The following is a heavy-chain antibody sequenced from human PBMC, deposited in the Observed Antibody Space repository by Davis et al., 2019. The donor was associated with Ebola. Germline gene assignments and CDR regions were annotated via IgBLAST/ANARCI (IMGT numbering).Heavy chain of an antibody. CDR2: INAGNGNT. J-gene: IGHJ3*02. CDR1: GYTFTSYA. V-gene: IGHV1-3*01. Sequence: ASVKVSCKASGYTFTSYAMHWVRQAPGQRLEWMGWINAGNGNTKYSQKFQGRVTITRDTSASTAYMELSSLRSEDTAVYYCARNVQLRYDAFDIWGQGTMVTVSS. CDR3: ARNVQLRYDAFDI. D-gene: IGHD5-18*01.